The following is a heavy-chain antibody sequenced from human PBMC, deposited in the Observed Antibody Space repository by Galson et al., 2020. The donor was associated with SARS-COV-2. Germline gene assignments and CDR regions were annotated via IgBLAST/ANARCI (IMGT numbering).Heavy chain of an antibody. V-gene: IGHV4-30-4*07. CDR3: ARGLLLWCGELFYGMDV. D-gene: IGHD3-10*01. CDR2: IYYSSST. CDR1: GGSISSGDYS. Sequence: SETLSLTCAVSGGSISSGDYSWNWIRQPPGKGLEWIGYIYYSSSTYYNPSLKSRVTISVDTSKKQFSLKLSSVTAADTAVYYCARGLLLWCGELFYGMDVWGQGTTVTVSS. J-gene: IGHJ6*02.